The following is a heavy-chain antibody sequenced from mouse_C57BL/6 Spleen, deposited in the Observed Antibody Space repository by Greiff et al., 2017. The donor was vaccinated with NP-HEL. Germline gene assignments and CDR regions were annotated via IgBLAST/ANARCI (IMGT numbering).Heavy chain of an antibody. D-gene: IGHD3-2*02. V-gene: IGHV1-52*01. CDR1: GYTFTSYW. CDR2: IDPSDSET. CDR3: ARRTAQATGAMDY. J-gene: IGHJ4*01. Sequence: QVHLQQPGAELVRPGSSVKLSCKASGYTFTSYWMHWVKQRPIQGLEWIGNIDPSDSETHYNQKFKDKATLTVDKSSSTAYMQLSSLTSEDSAVYYCARRTAQATGAMDYWGQGTSVTVSS.